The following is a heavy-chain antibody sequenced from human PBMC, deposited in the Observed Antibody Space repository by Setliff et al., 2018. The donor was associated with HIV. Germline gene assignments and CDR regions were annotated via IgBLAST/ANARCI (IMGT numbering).Heavy chain of an antibody. CDR3: ARHTGYSSGWWYFDY. D-gene: IGHD6-19*01. CDR1: GFSLSTSGMC. V-gene: IGHV2-70*11. CDR2: IDWDDDK. J-gene: IGHJ4*02. Sequence: SGPMLVNPTQTLTLTCTFSGFSLSTSGMCVSWIRQPPGKALEWLARIDWDDDKYYSTSLKTRLTISKDTSKNQVVLTMTNMDPVDTATYYCARHTGYSSGWWYFDYWGQGTLVTVSS.